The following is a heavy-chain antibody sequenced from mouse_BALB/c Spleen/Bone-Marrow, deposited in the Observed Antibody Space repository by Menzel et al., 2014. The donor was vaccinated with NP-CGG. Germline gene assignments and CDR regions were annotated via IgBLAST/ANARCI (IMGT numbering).Heavy chain of an antibody. J-gene: IGHJ1*01. D-gene: IGHD1-3*01. CDR3: ARQEFAIYWYFDV. V-gene: IGHV14-3*02. CDR2: IDPANGNT. CDR1: GFNIXDTY. Sequence: EVKLMESGAELVKPGASVKLSCSVSGFNIXDTYMHWVKQRPEQGLEWIGRIDPANGNTKYDPKFQDKATITADTSSNTVDLQLSSLTFEDTAVYYCARQEFAIYWYFDVWGAGTTVTVSS.